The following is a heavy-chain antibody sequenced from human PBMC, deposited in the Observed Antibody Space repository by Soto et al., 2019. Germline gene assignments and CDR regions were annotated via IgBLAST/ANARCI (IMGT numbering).Heavy chain of an antibody. J-gene: IGHJ4*02. Sequence: QVQLVQSGAEVKKPGASVKVSCKASGYTFTSYAMHWVRQAPGQRLEWMGWINAGNGNTKYSQKFQGRVTITRDTSASTAYMELSSLRSEDTAVYYCARARSWDIVVVPAAIPFDSWGQGTLVTVSS. CDR3: ARARSWDIVVVPAAIPFDS. V-gene: IGHV1-3*01. CDR1: GYTFTSYA. D-gene: IGHD2-2*01. CDR2: INAGNGNT.